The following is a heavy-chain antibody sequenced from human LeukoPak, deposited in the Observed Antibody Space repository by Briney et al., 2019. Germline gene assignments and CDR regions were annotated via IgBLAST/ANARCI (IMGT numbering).Heavy chain of an antibody. J-gene: IGHJ4*02. CDR3: ARDPGRYSSSWYMDY. Sequence: ASVKVSCKTSGYTFTRYGISWMRQAPGQGLEWMGWISAYNGNTNYAQKLQGRVTMTTDISTSTAYMELRSLRSDDTAVYYCARDPGRYSSSWYMDYWGQGTLVTVSS. CDR1: GYTFTRYG. CDR2: ISAYNGNT. D-gene: IGHD6-13*01. V-gene: IGHV1-18*01.